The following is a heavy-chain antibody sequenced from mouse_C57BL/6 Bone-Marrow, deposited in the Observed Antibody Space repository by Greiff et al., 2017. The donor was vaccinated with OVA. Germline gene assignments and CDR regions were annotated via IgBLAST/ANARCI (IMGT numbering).Heavy chain of an antibody. D-gene: IGHD1-1*01. V-gene: IGHV1-85*01. CDR2: IYPRDGST. CDR3: ARPSYYYGSSYDYFDY. J-gene: IGHJ2*01. CDR1: GYTFTSYD. Sequence: VKLQESGPELVKPGASVKLSCKASGYTFTSYDINWVKQRPGQGLEWIGWIYPRDGSTKYNEKFKGKATLTVDTSSSTAYMELHSLTSEDSAVYFCARPSYYYGSSYDYFDYWGQGTTLTVSS.